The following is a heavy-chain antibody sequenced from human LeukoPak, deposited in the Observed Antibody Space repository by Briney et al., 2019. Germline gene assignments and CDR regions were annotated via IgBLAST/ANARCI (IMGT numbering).Heavy chain of an antibody. CDR3: ARRRDFDY. J-gene: IGHJ4*02. D-gene: IGHD6-6*01. V-gene: IGHV3-48*04. CDR2: ISSSGNTI. CDR1: GFTLSTYS. Sequence: GGSLRLSCAASGFTLSTYSMNWVRQAPGKGLEWVLYISSSGNTIYYADSVKGRFTISRDNAKNSLFLQMNSLRAEDTAVYYCARRRDFDYWGQGTLAAVSS.